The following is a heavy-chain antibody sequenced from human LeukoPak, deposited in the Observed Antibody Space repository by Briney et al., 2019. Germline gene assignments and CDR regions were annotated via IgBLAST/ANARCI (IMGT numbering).Heavy chain of an antibody. CDR3: ARRRGGWYYFDY. J-gene: IGHJ4*02. D-gene: IGHD6-19*01. CDR2: VYPGDSDI. CDR1: GYSFTSYW. V-gene: IGHV5-51*01. Sequence: GESLKISCXGSGYSFTSYWIGWVRQMPGKGLKWMGLVYPGDSDIRYSPSFDGQVTISADRSITTAYLQWSSLKASDTAIYYCARRRGGWYYFDYWGQGTLVTVSS.